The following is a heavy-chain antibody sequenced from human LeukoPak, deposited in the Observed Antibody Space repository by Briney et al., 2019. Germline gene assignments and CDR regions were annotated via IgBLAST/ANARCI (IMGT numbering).Heavy chain of an antibody. CDR2: IKQDGSEK. CDR1: GFTFSSYW. J-gene: IGHJ4*02. D-gene: IGHD3-22*01. CDR3: ASGGDSSTYYFDY. V-gene: IGHV3-7*01. Sequence: GGSLRLSCAASGFTFSSYWMSWVRQAPGKGLEWVANIKQDGSEKYYVDSVKGRFTISRDNAKNSLYLQMNSLRAEDTAVYYCASGGDSSTYYFDYWGQGTLVTVSS.